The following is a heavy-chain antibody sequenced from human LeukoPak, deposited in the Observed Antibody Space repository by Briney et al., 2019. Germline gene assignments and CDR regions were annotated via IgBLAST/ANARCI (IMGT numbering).Heavy chain of an antibody. V-gene: IGHV3-30*02. CDR3: AKDPPMRTYCGGDCYHYFDY. CDR1: GFTFSSYA. J-gene: IGHJ4*02. Sequence: GGTLRLSCAASGFTFSSYAMHWVRQAPGKGLEWVAFVRYDGSHKYYADSVKGRFTISRDNSRDTLYLQMNSLRAEDTAVYYCAKDPPMRTYCGGDCYHYFDYWGQGTLVTVSS. D-gene: IGHD2-21*02. CDR2: VRYDGSHK.